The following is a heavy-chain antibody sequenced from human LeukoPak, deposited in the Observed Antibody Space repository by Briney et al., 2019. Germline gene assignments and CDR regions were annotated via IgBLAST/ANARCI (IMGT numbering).Heavy chain of an antibody. V-gene: IGHV3-48*03. D-gene: IGHD1-26*01. CDR1: GFTFSDYD. CDR2: ISHSNGKS. J-gene: IGHJ4*02. Sequence: PGGSLRLSCTTSGFTFSDYDMHWVRQAPGKGLEWISSISHSNGKSYFADSVKGRFGISSDNAKNSLYLQMNSLRADDTAVYYCARVSESYHDYWGQGTLVTVSS. CDR3: ARVSESYHDY.